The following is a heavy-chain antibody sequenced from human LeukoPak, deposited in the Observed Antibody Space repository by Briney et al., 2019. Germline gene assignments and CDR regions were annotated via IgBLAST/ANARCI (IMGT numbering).Heavy chain of an antibody. D-gene: IGHD4-17*01. CDR3: ARVLAATVTPPYYYYGMDV. CDR2: IYYSGST. CDR1: GGSISSSSYY. J-gene: IGHJ6*02. Sequence: SETLSLTCTVSGGSISSSSYYWGWIRQPPGKGLEWIGSIYYSGSTYYNPSLKSRVTISVDTSKNQFSLKLSSVTAADTAVYYCARVLAATVTPPYYYYGMDVWGQGTTVTVSS. V-gene: IGHV4-39*01.